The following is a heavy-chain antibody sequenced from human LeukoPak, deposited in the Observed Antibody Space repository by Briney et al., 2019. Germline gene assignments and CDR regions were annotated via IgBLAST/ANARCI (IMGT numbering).Heavy chain of an antibody. J-gene: IGHJ4*02. CDR1: GGSISSYY. V-gene: IGHV4-4*07. D-gene: IGHD3-16*02. Sequence: SETLSLTCTVSGGSISSYYWSWIRQPAGKGLEWIGRIYTSGSTNYNPSLKSRVTMSVDTSKNQFSLKLSSVTAADTAVYYCARDHDYVWGSYRYLFDYWGQGTLVTVSS. CDR3: ARDHDYVWGSYRYLFDY. CDR2: IYTSGST.